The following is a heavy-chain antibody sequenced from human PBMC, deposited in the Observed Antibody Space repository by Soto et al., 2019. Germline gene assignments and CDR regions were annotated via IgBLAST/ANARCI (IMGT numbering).Heavy chain of an antibody. CDR2: ISNDGSNK. CDR3: AKLRSSSWTQYAFDV. D-gene: IGHD6-13*01. CDR1: GFTFSSYG. V-gene: IGHV3-30*18. J-gene: IGHJ3*01. Sequence: SLRLSCAASGFTFSSYGMHWVRQAPGKGLEWVAVISNDGSNKYYVESVKGRFTISRDNSKSTLYLQMNSLRGEDTAVYYCAKLRSSSWTQYAFDVWGHGTVVTVSS.